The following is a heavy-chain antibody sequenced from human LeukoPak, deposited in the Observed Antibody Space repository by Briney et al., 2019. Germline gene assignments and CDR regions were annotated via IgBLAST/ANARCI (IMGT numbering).Heavy chain of an antibody. Sequence: LSLTCTVSGGSISSSSYYWVWIRQAPGKGLEWVSYISSSCSTIYYADSVKSRFTISRDNAKNSLYLQMNSLRAEDTAVYYCARDGEVAGTSDYWGQGTLVTVSS. D-gene: IGHD6-19*01. J-gene: IGHJ4*02. V-gene: IGHV3-11*01. CDR2: ISSSCSTI. CDR1: GGSISSSSYY. CDR3: ARDGEVAGTSDY.